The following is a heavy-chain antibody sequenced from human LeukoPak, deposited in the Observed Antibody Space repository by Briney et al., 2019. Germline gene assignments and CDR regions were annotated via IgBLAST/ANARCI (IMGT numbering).Heavy chain of an antibody. V-gene: IGHV3-7*05. CDR2: IKHDGSDK. Sequence: GGSLRLSCEASGFTFSDYWMSWVRHAPGKGLEWVANIKHDGSDKYYVDSVKGRFTISRDNAKNSPYLQMNSLRAEDTAVYYCARGLDVWGQGTTVTVSS. CDR3: ARGLDV. J-gene: IGHJ6*02. CDR1: GFTFSDYW.